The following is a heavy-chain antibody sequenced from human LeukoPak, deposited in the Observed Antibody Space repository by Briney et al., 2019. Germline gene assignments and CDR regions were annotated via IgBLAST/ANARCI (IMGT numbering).Heavy chain of an antibody. CDR1: GVTITSYD. V-gene: IGHV4-59*08. J-gene: IGHJ5*01. CDR3: ARHSNYVILAGNSWFDS. CDR2: IYYSGST. D-gene: IGHD3-9*01. Sequence: SETLPLTCTVSGVTITSYDWNWLRQPPGKALEWIGYIYYSGSTNYSPSLKSRVTISLDKSKRHYFLNLSSVPPNSRVAYNSARHSNYVILAGNSWFDSWGQGTLVTVSS.